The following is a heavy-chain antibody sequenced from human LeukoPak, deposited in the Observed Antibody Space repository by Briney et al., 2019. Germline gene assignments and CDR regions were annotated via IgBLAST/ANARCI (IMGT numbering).Heavy chain of an antibody. CDR2: ISAYNGNT. V-gene: IGHV1-18*04. CDR3: ARERIILTGYYDN. J-gene: IGHJ4*02. D-gene: IGHD3-9*01. CDR1: GYTFTGYY. Sequence: ASVKVSCKASGYTFTGYYMHWVRQAPGQGLEWMGWISAYNGNTNYAQKLQGRVTMTTDTSTSTAYMELRSLRSDDTAVYYCARERIILTGYYDNWGQGTLVTVSS.